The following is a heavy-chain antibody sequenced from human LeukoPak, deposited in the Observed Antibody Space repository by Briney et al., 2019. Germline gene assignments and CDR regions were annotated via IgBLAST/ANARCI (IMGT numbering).Heavy chain of an antibody. Sequence: GGSLRLSCAASGFTFSTYGMNWVRQGPGKGLEWVAVISYDGSNKYYADSVKGRFTISRDNSKNTLYLQMSSLSAEDTAVYYCARTTTPHYYGSGSYALGYWGQGTLVTVPS. D-gene: IGHD3-10*01. J-gene: IGHJ4*02. V-gene: IGHV3-30*19. CDR3: ARTTTPHYYGSGSYALGY. CDR1: GFTFSTYG. CDR2: ISYDGSNK.